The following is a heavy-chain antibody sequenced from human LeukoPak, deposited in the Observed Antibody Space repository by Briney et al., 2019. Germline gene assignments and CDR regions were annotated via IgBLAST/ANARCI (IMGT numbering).Heavy chain of an antibody. J-gene: IGHJ5*02. CDR3: ARLVVVVPAAAWWFDP. V-gene: IGHV4-4*02. D-gene: IGHD2-2*01. CDR1: GGSISSSNW. CDR2: IYHSGST. Sequence: SETLSLTCAVSGGSISSSNWWSWVRQPPGKGLEWIGEIYHSGSTNYNPSLKSRVTISVDKSKNQFSLKLSSVTAADTAVYYCARLVVVVPAAAWWFDPWGQGTLVTVSS.